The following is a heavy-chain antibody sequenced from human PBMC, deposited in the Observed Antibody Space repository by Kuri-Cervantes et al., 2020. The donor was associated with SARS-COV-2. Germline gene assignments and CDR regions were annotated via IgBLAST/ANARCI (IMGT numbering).Heavy chain of an antibody. CDR2: INPNSGGT. CDR1: GYTFTGYY. D-gene: IGHD3-3*01. J-gene: IGHJ4*02. Sequence: ASVKVSCKASGYTFTGYYMHWVRQAPGQGLEWMGWINPNSGGTNYAQKFQGRVTMTRDTSISTAYMELSRLRSDDTAVYYCARDRRYDFWSGNRDYWGQGTLVTVSS. V-gene: IGHV1-2*02. CDR3: ARDRRYDFWSGNRDY.